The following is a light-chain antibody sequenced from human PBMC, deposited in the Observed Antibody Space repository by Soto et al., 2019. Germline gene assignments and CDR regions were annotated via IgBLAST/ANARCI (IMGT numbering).Light chain of an antibody. V-gene: IGKV3-20*01. J-gene: IGKJ1*01. CDR2: GAS. Sequence: EIVCTQYPGTLSLSPGDRSTLSWLASQRVSTFLAWYQQRPGQSPSLLISGASGRATGIPDRFSGSGSGTDFTLTISRLEPEDFAVYYCQQYGSSGTVGQVTKVEI. CDR3: QQYGSSGT. CDR1: QRVSTF.